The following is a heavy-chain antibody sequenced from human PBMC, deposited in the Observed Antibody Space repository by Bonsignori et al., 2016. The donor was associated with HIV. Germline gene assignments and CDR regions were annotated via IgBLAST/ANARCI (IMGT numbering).Heavy chain of an antibody. Sequence: SETLSLTCSVSGESRSSSYWTWIRQTSGKGLEWMGYLDDSDRINYNPAFSSRLTLSIGPSKNQFSLRLTSVTAADTAVYYCASVSHSGAGVHSWGQGTLVTVSS. CDR3: ASVSHSGAGVHS. CDR2: LDDSDRI. J-gene: IGHJ4*02. V-gene: IGHV4-59*01. CDR1: GESRSSSY. D-gene: IGHD3-10*01.